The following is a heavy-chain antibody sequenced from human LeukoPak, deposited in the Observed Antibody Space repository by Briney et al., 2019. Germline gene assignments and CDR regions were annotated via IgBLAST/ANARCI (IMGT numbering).Heavy chain of an antibody. J-gene: IGHJ6*03. CDR3: ARDCRCSSTSCYTCYMDV. D-gene: IGHD2-2*02. CDR1: GFTFSDYY. CDR2: ISSSGSTI. V-gene: IGHV3-11*01. Sequence: GGSLRLSCAASGFTFSDYYMSWIRQAPGKGLEWVSYISSSGSTIYYADSVKGRFTISRDNAKNSLYLQMNSLRAEDTAVYYCARDCRCSSTSCYTCYMDVWGKGTTVTLSS.